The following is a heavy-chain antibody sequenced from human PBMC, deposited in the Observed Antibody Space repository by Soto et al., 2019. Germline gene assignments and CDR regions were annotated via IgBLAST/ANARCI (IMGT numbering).Heavy chain of an antibody. J-gene: IGHJ4*02. D-gene: IGHD5-12*01. CDR3: ARDHHRYSGYDYVDY. V-gene: IGHV3-11*05. CDR1: GFTFSDYY. Sequence: QVQLVESGGGLVKPGGSLRLSCAASGFTFSDYYMSWIRQAPGKGLEWVSYISSSSSYTNYADSVKGRFTISRDNAKNLLYLQMNSPGAEDTAVYYCARDHHRYSGYDYVDYWGQGTLVTVSS. CDR2: ISSSSSYT.